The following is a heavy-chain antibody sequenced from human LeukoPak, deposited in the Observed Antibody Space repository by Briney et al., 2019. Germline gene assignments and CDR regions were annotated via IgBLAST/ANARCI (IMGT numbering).Heavy chain of an antibody. CDR3: ARVTWLGELGNWFDP. CDR1: GGSMITNDW. CDR2: IYHNGDT. J-gene: IGHJ5*02. D-gene: IGHD3-10*01. Sequence: SGTLSLTCAVSGGSMITNDWWSWVRQPPGQGLAWIGEIYHNGDTKYNPSFESRVTMSVDKSKTQFSLKLTSVTAADAAMYYCARVTWLGELGNWFDPWGQGTLVSVSS. V-gene: IGHV4-4*02.